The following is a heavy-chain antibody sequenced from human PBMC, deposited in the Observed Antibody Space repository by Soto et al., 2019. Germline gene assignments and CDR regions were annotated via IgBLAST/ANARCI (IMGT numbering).Heavy chain of an antibody. CDR1: GFGFSSYW. Sequence: GGSLRLSCAASGFGFSSYWMHWVRQAPGKGLVWVSRTNNDGDTTTYADSVRGRFTSFRDNAKNTLYLQMTSLGVEDTAVYYCAREMATTSLGAFDIWGQGTMVTVSS. J-gene: IGHJ3*02. CDR2: TNNDGDTT. CDR3: AREMATTSLGAFDI. D-gene: IGHD1-1*01. V-gene: IGHV3-74*01.